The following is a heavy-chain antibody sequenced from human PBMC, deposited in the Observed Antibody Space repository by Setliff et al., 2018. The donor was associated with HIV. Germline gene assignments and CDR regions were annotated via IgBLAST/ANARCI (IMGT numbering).Heavy chain of an antibody. Sequence: ASVKVSCKASGYALTTYDINWVRQATGQGLEWMGWMNPKTGNTVYEQKFQGRVTMSRDTSIGTAYMELSSLRSEDTAVYYCARKVGITTYYYSSGSIKGALDVWGQGTKVTVSS. V-gene: IGHV1-8*01. CDR1: GYALTTYD. CDR2: MNPKTGNT. D-gene: IGHD3-10*01. J-gene: IGHJ6*02. CDR3: ARKVGITTYYYSSGSIKGALDV.